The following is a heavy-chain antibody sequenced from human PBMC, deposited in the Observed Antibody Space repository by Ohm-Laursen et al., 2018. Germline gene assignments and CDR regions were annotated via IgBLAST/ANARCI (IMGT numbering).Heavy chain of an antibody. CDR2: IYSGGST. J-gene: IGHJ3*02. CDR1: GFTFSSYA. V-gene: IGHV3-53*01. Sequence: SLRLSCAASGFTFSSYAMSWVRQAPGKGLEWVSVIYSGGSTYYADSVKGRFTISRDNSKNTLYLQMNSLRAEDTAVYYCARSYYSDAFDIWGQGTMVTVSS. CDR3: ARSYYSDAFDI. D-gene: IGHD3-22*01.